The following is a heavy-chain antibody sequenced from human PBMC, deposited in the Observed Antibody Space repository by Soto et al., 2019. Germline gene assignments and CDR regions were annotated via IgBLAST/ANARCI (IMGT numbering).Heavy chain of an antibody. V-gene: IGHV1-2*02. CDR2: INPNSGGT. CDR1: GYTFTGYY. J-gene: IGHJ3*02. D-gene: IGHD2-15*01. CDR3: ARVGTYCSGGSCYSAFDI. Sequence: ASAKVSCKASGYTFTGYYMHWVRQAPGQGLEWMGWINPNSGGTNYAQKFQGRVTMTRDTSISTAYMELSRLRSDDTAVYYCARVGTYCSGGSCYSAFDIWGQGTMVTVSS.